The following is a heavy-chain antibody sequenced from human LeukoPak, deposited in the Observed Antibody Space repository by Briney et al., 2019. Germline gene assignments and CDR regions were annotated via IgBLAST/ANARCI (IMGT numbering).Heavy chain of an antibody. CDR2: INTNTGNP. Sequence: ASVKVSCKASGYTFTSYGISWVRQAPGQGLEWMGWINTNTGNPTYAQGFTGRFVFSLDTSVSTAYLQISSLKAEDTAVYYCARSPLRVRNYDFWSGYYRSHYFDYWGQGTLVTVSS. D-gene: IGHD3-3*01. CDR1: GYTFTSYG. V-gene: IGHV7-4-1*02. CDR3: ARSPLRVRNYDFWSGYYRSHYFDY. J-gene: IGHJ4*02.